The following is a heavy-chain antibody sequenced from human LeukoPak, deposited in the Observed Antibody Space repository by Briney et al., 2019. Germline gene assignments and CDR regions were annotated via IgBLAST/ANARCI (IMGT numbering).Heavy chain of an antibody. Sequence: PGGSLRLSCAASGFIFSTHDMHWVRQAPGEGLEWVAFVWNDDKTKYYADSVKGRFTISRDKSKNTLYLQMNSLRAEDTAVYYCAKGNSSSWYWEWFDPWGQGTLVTVSS. J-gene: IGHJ5*02. CDR3: AKGNSSSWYWEWFDP. CDR2: VWNDDKTK. D-gene: IGHD6-13*01. V-gene: IGHV3-30*02. CDR1: GFIFSTHD.